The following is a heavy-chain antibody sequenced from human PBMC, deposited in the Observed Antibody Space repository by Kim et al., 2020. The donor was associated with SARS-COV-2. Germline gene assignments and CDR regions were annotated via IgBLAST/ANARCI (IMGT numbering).Heavy chain of an antibody. D-gene: IGHD2-21*02. Sequence: SETLSLTCAVYGGSFSGYYWSWIRQPPGKGLEWIGEINHSGSTNYNPSLKSRVTISVDTSKNQFSLKLSSVTAADTAVHYCARGGGGDSYVYYYYAMDVWGQGTTVTVSS. J-gene: IGHJ6*02. CDR2: INHSGST. CDR3: ARGGGGDSYVYYYYAMDV. CDR1: GGSFSGYY. V-gene: IGHV4-34*01.